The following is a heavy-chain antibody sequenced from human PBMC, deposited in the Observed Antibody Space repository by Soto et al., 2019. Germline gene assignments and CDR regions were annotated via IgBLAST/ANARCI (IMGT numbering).Heavy chain of an antibody. Sequence: GGSLRLSCTGSGFTFSSSTMTWVRQGPGKGLEWVSSISSSSSYIYFADSLKGRFTISRDNAKNSLYLQMNSLRAEDTAVYYCARDIGELSAVWGQGTQVTVSS. D-gene: IGHD3-10*01. CDR2: ISSSSSYI. CDR3: ARDIGELSAV. CDR1: GFTFSSST. V-gene: IGHV3-21*06. J-gene: IGHJ4*02.